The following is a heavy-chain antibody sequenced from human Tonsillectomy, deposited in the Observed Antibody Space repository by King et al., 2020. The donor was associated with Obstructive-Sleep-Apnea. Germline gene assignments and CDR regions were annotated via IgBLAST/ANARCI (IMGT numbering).Heavy chain of an antibody. CDR2: IHHSGST. J-gene: IGHJ2*01. CDR3: ARGLVSTVAGQSYWYFDR. CDR1: GSISSSYW. V-gene: IGHV4-4*02. Sequence: QLQASGPGPVPPSGPLSLTCAVGSISSSYWWRWVRQPPGKGLEWLGEIHHSGSTNSNPSLKSRFTLSVDKSKIPFSLKLSSMPAADTAVYYCARGLVSTVAGQSYWYFDRWGRGTLVTVSA. D-gene: IGHD6-19*01.